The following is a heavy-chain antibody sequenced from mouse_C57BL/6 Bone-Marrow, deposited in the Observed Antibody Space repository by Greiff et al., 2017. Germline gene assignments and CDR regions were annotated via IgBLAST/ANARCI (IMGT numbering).Heavy chain of an antibody. CDR1: GYTFTSYG. Sequence: QVQLQQSGAELARPGASVKLSCKASGYTFTSYGISWVKQRTGQGLEWIGEIYPRSGNTYYNEKFKGKATLTADKSSSTAYMELRSLTSEDSAVYFWARRPDYYGSSYYAMDYWGQGTSVTVSS. V-gene: IGHV1-81*01. CDR3: ARRPDYYGSSYYAMDY. CDR2: IYPRSGNT. J-gene: IGHJ4*01. D-gene: IGHD1-1*01.